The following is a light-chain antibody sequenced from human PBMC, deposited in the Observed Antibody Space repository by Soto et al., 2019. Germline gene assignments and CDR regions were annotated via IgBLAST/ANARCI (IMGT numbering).Light chain of an antibody. V-gene: IGKV1-12*01. J-gene: IGKJ2*01. Sequence: DIQMTQSPSSVSASVGDRVTITCRASQGLGVWLGWYQQKPGKAPQLLIFGASGLQTGVPARFSGSGSGTDFTLTISSLQPDDFATYYCQQYKSFFFGQGTKLEIK. CDR2: GAS. CDR1: QGLGVW. CDR3: QQYKSFF.